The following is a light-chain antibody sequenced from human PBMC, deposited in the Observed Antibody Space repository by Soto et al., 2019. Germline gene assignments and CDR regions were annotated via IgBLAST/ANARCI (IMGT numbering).Light chain of an antibody. Sequence: QSVLTQPPSVSGSPGQSVAISCTGTSSVVGSYNRVSWYQQPPGTAPKVMIYEVSNRPSGVPDRFSGSKSGNTASLTISGLQAEDVADSSSTSYKSISTYVFGTGTKVTVV. CDR2: EVS. J-gene: IGLJ1*01. V-gene: IGLV2-18*02. CDR3: TSYKSISTYV. CDR1: SSVVGSYNR.